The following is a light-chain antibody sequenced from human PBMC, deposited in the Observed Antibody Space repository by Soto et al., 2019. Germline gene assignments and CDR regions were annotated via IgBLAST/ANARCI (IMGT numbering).Light chain of an antibody. V-gene: IGLV2-14*01. CDR3: SSYTSSSTLVV. CDR1: SSDVGGYNY. CDR2: DVS. J-gene: IGLJ2*01. Sequence: QSALTQPASVSGSPGQSITISCTGTSSDVGGYNYVSWYLQHPGKAPKLLIYDVSNRPSGVSNRFSGSKSGNTASLTISGLQAEDGADYYCSSYTSSSTLVVFGGGTKLAAL.